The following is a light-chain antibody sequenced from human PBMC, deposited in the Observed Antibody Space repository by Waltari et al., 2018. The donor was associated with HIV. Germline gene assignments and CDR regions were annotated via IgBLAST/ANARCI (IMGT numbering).Light chain of an antibody. CDR3: ASFTGDHTLV. Sequence: SAVTQPASVSGLPGQSITLSCPGDDSAFDLYNFVSWYQQHPGTLPRLILYDVASRASGISDRFSGSMSGHTASLNISGLRAEDEADYYCASFTGDHTLVFGGGTKVTVL. CDR1: DSAFDLYNF. V-gene: IGLV2-14*03. J-gene: IGLJ3*02. CDR2: DVA.